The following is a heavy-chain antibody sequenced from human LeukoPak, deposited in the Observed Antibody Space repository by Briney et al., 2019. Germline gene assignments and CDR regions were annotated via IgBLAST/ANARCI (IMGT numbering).Heavy chain of an antibody. CDR1: GFTFSSYA. CDR3: AKERGVFDY. D-gene: IGHD3-10*01. Sequence: GGPLRLSCAASGFTFSSYAMSWVRQAPGKGLEWVSAISGSGGSTYYADSVKGRCTISRDNSKNTLYLQMISLRAEDTTADYCAKERGVFDYWGQRTLVTVSS. V-gene: IGHV3-23*01. J-gene: IGHJ4*02. CDR2: ISGSGGST.